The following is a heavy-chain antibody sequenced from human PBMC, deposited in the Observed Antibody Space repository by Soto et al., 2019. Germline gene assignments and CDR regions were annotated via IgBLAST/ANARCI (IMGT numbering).Heavy chain of an antibody. V-gene: IGHV4-30-2*01. CDR2: IYHSGST. Sequence: SETLSLTCAVSGGSISSGGYSWSWIRQPPGKGLEWIGYIYHSGSTYYNPSLKSRVTISVDRSKNQFSLELSSVTAADTAVYYCARGKSSGFYSNYVNYYYYYGMDVWGQGTTVTVSS. D-gene: IGHD4-4*01. CDR3: ARGKSSGFYSNYVNYYYYYGMDV. CDR1: GGSISSGGYS. J-gene: IGHJ6*02.